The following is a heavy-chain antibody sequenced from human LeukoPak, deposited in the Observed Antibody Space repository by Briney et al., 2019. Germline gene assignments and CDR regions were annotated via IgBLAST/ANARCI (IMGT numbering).Heavy chain of an antibody. CDR1: GGSFSGYY. CDR2: INHSGST. D-gene: IGHD3-16*02. CDR3: ARRRLGGVIVPTYYFDY. Sequence: PSETLSLTCAVYGGSFSGYYWSWIRQPPGKGLEWIGEINHSGSTNYNPSLKGRVTISVDTSKNQFSLKLSSVTAADTAVYYCARRRLGGVIVPTYYFDYWGQGTLVTVSS. J-gene: IGHJ4*02. V-gene: IGHV4-34*01.